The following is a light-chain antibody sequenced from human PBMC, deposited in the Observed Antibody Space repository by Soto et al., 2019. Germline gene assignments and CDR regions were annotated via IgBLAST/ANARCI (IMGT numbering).Light chain of an antibody. CDR1: STDVGGYNY. Sequence: QSVLTQPRSVSGSPGQSVTISCTGTSTDVGGYNYVSWYQQHPGKVPKLMLYDVSKRPSGVPDRFSGSKSGNTASLTISGLQAEDEADYYCCSYTCRDTLYVFVSGSNDPVL. J-gene: IGLJ1*01. CDR3: CSYTCRDTLYV. V-gene: IGLV2-11*01. CDR2: DVS.